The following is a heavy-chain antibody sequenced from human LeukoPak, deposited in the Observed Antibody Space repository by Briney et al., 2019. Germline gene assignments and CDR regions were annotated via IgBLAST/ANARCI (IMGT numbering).Heavy chain of an antibody. CDR1: GYSFTSYW. V-gene: IGHV5-51*01. J-gene: IGHJ4*02. CDR2: IYPGDSDT. Sequence: GESLKISCKGSGYSFTSYWIGWVRQMPGKGLEWMGIIYPGDSDTRYSPSFQGQVTISADKSISTAYLQWSSLKASDTAMYYCARLDDSSGYYSYFDYWSQGTLVTVSP. D-gene: IGHD3-22*01. CDR3: ARLDDSSGYYSYFDY.